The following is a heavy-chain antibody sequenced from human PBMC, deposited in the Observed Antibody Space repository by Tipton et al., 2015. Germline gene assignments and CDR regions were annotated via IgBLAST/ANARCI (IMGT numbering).Heavy chain of an antibody. CDR2: IWPGNSET. Sequence: QLVQSGAEVKKAGESLRISCKTSGFKFTNHWIVWVRQRPGDGLEWMGMIWPGNSETRYSPSLQGQVTISADKSITTAYLQWSGLKASDTAMYYCARRGLDDGFDLWGQGTMVTVSS. CDR1: GFKFTNHW. V-gene: IGHV5-51*01. J-gene: IGHJ3*01. CDR3: ARRGLDDGFDL.